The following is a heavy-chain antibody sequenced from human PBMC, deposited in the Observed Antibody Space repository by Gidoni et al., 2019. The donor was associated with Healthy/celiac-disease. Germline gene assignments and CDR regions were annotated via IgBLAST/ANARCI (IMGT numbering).Heavy chain of an antibody. D-gene: IGHD6-19*01. CDR1: GFTFSSYA. Sequence: QVQLVESGGGVVQPGRSLRLSCAASGFTFSSYAMHWVRQAPGKGLEWVAVISYDGSNKYYADSVKGRFTISRDNSKNTLYLQMNSLRAEDTAVYYCALEQWLVGGYWGQGTLVTVSS. CDR3: ALEQWLVGGY. V-gene: IGHV3-30-3*01. CDR2: ISYDGSNK. J-gene: IGHJ4*02.